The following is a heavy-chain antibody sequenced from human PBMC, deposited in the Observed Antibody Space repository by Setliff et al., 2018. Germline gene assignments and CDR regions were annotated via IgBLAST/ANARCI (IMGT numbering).Heavy chain of an antibody. D-gene: IGHD3-9*01. Sequence: PGGSLRLSCAASGFTFSSSAMAWVRQAPGKGLEWVSAISSTITSTYYADSVKGRFTISRDNSKTTLYLQMNSLRAEDTAVYYCAKHGAYNDFLTGYNFYYDMDVWGQGTTVTVSS. J-gene: IGHJ6*02. V-gene: IGHV3-23*01. CDR3: AKHGAYNDFLTGYNFYYDMDV. CDR1: GFTFSSSA. CDR2: ISSTITST.